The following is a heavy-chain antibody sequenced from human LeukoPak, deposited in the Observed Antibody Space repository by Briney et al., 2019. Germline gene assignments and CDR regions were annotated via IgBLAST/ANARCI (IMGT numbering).Heavy chain of an antibody. CDR2: ISWNSGNI. J-gene: IGHJ3*02. Sequence: GGSLRLSCAASGFTFDDYTMHWVRQAPGKGLEWVSGISWNSGNIGYADSVKGRFTISRDNAKNSLYLQVNSLRAEDTAVYYCARVSGPNNGVYSSSSDDAFDIWGQGTMVTVSS. CDR1: GFTFDDYT. D-gene: IGHD6-6*01. CDR3: ARVSGPNNGVYSSSSDDAFDI. V-gene: IGHV3-9*01.